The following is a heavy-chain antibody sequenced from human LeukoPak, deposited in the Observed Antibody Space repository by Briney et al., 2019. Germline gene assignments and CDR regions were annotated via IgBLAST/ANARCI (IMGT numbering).Heavy chain of an antibody. CDR2: IYTSGST. J-gene: IGHJ4*02. CDR3: ARGCYYDSSGYYYFDY. D-gene: IGHD3-22*01. CDR1: GGSISSYY. V-gene: IGHV4-4*07. Sequence: SETLSLTCTVSGGSISSYYWSWIRQPAGKGLEWIGRIYTSGSTNYNPSLKSRVTMSVDTSKNQFSLKLSSVTAADTAVYYCARGCYYDSSGYYYFDYWGQETLVTVSS.